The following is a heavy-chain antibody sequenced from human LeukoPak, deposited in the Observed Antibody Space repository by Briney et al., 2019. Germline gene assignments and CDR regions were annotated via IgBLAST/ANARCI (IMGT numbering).Heavy chain of an antibody. CDR2: ISSTSSTV. D-gene: IGHD6-6*01. CDR1: GFTFSSYS. V-gene: IGHV3-48*01. Sequence: PGGSLRLSCPVSGFTFSSYSMTWVRQAPGKGLEWVSYISSTSSTVYYADSVKGRFTISRDNVKNSLYLQMNSLRAEDTAVYYCARGRDSSSSYPGYWGQGTLVTVSS. J-gene: IGHJ4*02. CDR3: ARGRDSSSSYPGY.